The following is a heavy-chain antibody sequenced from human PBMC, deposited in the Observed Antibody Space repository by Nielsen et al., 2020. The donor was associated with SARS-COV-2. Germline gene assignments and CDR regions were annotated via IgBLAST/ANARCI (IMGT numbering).Heavy chain of an antibody. D-gene: IGHD3-16*01. J-gene: IGHJ6*03. Sequence: GESLKISCAASGFTFSSYAMSWVRQAPGKGLEWVSAISGSGGSTYYADSVKGRFTISRDNSKNTLYLQMNSLRAEDTAVYYCAKDPSTLGIYYYYYMDVWGKGTTVTVSS. CDR2: ISGSGGST. CDR1: GFTFSSYA. CDR3: AKDPSTLGIYYYYYMDV. V-gene: IGHV3-23*01.